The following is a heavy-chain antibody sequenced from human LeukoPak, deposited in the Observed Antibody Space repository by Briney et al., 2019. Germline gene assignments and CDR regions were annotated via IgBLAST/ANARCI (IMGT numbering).Heavy chain of an antibody. CDR1: GFTFGNSW. V-gene: IGHV3-74*01. CDR2: INADGSTT. CDR3: VVVVEPPDSDGFDV. J-gene: IGHJ3*01. Sequence: PGGSLRLSCAASGFTFGNSWVHWVRQAPGKGLVWGSLINADGSTTTYADSVKGRFTISRDNARNTVSLQMNSLTIEDTAVYYCVVVVEPPDSDGFDVWGQGTMITVSS. D-gene: IGHD1-14*01.